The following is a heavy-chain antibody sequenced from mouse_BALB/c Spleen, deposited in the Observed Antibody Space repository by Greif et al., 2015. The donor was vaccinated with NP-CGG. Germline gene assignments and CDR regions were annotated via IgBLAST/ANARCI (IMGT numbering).Heavy chain of an antibody. D-gene: IGHD2-1*01. V-gene: IGHV2-6-7*01. J-gene: IGHJ4*01. CDR1: GFSLTGYG. CDR3: ARGDGNYGGVDMDY. CDR2: IWGDGST. Sequence: VKLVESGPGLVAPSQSLPITCTVSGFSLTGYGVNWVRQPPGKGLEWLGMIWGDGSTDYNSALKSRLSISKDNSKSQVFLKMSSLQTDDTARDYCARGDGNYGGVDMDYWGQGTSVTVSS.